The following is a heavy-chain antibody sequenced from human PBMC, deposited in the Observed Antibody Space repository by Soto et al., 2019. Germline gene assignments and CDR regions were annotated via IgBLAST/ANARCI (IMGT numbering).Heavy chain of an antibody. J-gene: IGHJ4*02. CDR3: AKEPPYCGGDCHVLLDF. CDR1: RVTFSRYS. Sequence: PWGSLRLSCAASRVTFSRYSMAWARQAPGKGLEWVSVITGSGATIYYADSVKGRFSISRDNSKSTVYLQMDSLRAEDTAVYYCAKEPPYCGGDCHVLLDFWGQGTLVTV. CDR2: ITGSGATI. D-gene: IGHD2-21*02. V-gene: IGHV3-23*01.